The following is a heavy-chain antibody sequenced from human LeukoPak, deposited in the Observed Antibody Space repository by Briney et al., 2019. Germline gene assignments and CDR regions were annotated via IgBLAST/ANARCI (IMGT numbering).Heavy chain of an antibody. V-gene: IGHV4-38-2*02. Sequence: SETLSLTCAVSGYSLSSGAYWGWIRPPPGKGLQWIGCIYHDGSTYYNPSLQSRVTISVDTSKNQFSLKLTSVTATDTAVYYCVRDPPDYWGQGTLVTVSS. CDR3: VRDPPDY. CDR2: IYHDGST. CDR1: GYSLSSGAY. J-gene: IGHJ4*02.